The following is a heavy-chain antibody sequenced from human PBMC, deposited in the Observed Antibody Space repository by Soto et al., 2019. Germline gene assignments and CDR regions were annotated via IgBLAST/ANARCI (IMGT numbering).Heavy chain of an antibody. V-gene: IGHV4-39*01. J-gene: IGHJ4*02. CDR2: IYYSGST. CDR3: ARCRGSGWYVY. Sequence: QLQLQESGPGLVKPSETLSLTCTVSGGSISSSSYYWGWIRQPPGKGLEWIGSIYYSGSTYYNPSLKSRVTLSVDTSKNQFSLKLSSVTAADTAVYYCARCRGSGWYVYWGQGTLVTVSS. CDR1: GGSISSSSYY. D-gene: IGHD6-19*01.